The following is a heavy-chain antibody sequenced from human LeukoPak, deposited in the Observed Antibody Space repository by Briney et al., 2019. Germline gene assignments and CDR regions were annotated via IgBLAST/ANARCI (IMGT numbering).Heavy chain of an antibody. J-gene: IGHJ4*02. V-gene: IGHV1-18*01. CDR2: ISAYNGNT. Sequence: ASVKVSCKASGYTFTSYGISWVRQAPGQGLEGMGWISAYNGNTNHAQKLQGRVTLTTDTSTSTAYMELRSLTTDDTAVYYCARDIIAAAAPEGYFDYWGQGTLVTVSS. D-gene: IGHD6-13*01. CDR1: GYTFTSYG. CDR3: ARDIIAAAAPEGYFDY.